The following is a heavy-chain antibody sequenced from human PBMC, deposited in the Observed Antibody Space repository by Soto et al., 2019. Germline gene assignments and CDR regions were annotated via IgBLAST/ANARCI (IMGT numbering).Heavy chain of an antibody. CDR2: ISWNSGSI. Sequence: GGSLRLSCAASGFTFDDYAMHWVRQAPGKGLEWVSGISWNSGSIGYADSVKGRFTISRDNAKNSLYLQMNSLRAEDTALYYCAKGLFHSGFTIFGVVTTHDAFDIWGQGTMVTVSS. D-gene: IGHD3-3*01. CDR1: GFTFDDYA. CDR3: AKGLFHSGFTIFGVVTTHDAFDI. J-gene: IGHJ3*02. V-gene: IGHV3-9*01.